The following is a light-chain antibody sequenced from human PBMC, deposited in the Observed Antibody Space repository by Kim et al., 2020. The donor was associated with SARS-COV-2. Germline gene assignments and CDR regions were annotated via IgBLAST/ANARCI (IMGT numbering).Light chain of an antibody. CDR1: QSIGSN. V-gene: IGKV3-15*01. Sequence: PGERATLSCRASQSIGSNLAWYQQKPGQAPRLLIYGASTRAAGFPARFSGSGSGTEFTLTISSLQSEDFAVYFCQQYNNWPPITFGQGTRLEIK. J-gene: IGKJ5*01. CDR3: QQYNNWPPIT. CDR2: GAS.